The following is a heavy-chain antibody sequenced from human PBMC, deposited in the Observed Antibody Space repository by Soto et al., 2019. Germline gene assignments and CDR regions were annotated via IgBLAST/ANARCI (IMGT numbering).Heavy chain of an antibody. CDR2: IYPGDSDT. D-gene: IGHD2-2*02. V-gene: IGHV5-51*01. CDR1: GYSFTSYW. J-gene: IGHJ6*02. CDR3: ARQGDIVVVPAAIRYYYGMDV. Sequence: GESLKISCKGSGYSFTSYWIGWVRQMPGKGLEWMGIIYPGDSDTRYSPSFQGQVTISADKSISTAYLQWSSLKASDTAMYYCARQGDIVVVPAAIRYYYGMDVWGQGTTVTSP.